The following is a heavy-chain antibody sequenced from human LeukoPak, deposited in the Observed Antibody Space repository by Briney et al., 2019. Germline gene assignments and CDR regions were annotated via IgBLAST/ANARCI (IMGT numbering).Heavy chain of an antibody. CDR3: ARGSRWLQQTLDY. CDR2: INHSGST. J-gene: IGHJ4*02. V-gene: IGHV4-34*01. Sequence: SETLSLTRAVYGGSFSGYYWSWIRQPPGKGLEWIGEINHSGSTNYNPSLKSRVTISVDTSKNQFSLKLSSVTAADTAVYYCARGSRWLQQTLDYWGQGTLVTVSS. CDR1: GGSFSGYY. D-gene: IGHD5-24*01.